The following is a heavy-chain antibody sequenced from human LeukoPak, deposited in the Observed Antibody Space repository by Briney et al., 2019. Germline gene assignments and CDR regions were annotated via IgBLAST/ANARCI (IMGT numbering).Heavy chain of an antibody. CDR3: ARDRWFPSPYGMDV. CDR2: IYYSGST. J-gene: IGHJ6*02. CDR1: GGSIGSGDYY. Sequence: SETLSLTCTVSGGSIGSGDYYGSWLRQPPGTGLEWIGYIYYSGSTYYYPSLKSRVTISIDTSKNQFSLRLTSVTAADTAVYYCARDRWFPSPYGMDVWGQGTTVTVSS. D-gene: IGHD3-10*01. V-gene: IGHV4-30-4*01.